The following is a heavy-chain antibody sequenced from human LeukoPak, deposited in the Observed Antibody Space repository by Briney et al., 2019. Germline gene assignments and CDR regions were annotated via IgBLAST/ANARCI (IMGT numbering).Heavy chain of an antibody. D-gene: IGHD5-18*01. CDR1: GYTFSGYY. CDR3: ARAEQLWLTTA. J-gene: IGHJ5*02. Sequence: GASVKVSCKTSGYTFSGYYMHWVRQAPGQGLEWMGWISAYNGNTNYAQKLQGRVTMTTDTSTSTAYMELRSLRSDDTAVYYCARAEQLWLTTAWGQGTLVTVSS. CDR2: ISAYNGNT. V-gene: IGHV1-18*04.